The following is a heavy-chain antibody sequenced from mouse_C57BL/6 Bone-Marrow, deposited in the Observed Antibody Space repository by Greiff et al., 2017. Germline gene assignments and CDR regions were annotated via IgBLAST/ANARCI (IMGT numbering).Heavy chain of an antibody. V-gene: IGHV1-81*01. CDR1: GYTFTSYG. D-gene: IGHD2-3*01. J-gene: IGHJ3*01. CDR3: AREGWLLPAWFAY. CDR2: IYPRSGNT. Sequence: VQLQQSGAELARPGASVKLSCKASGYTFTSYGISWVKQRTGQGLEWIGEIYPRSGNTYYNEKFKGKATLTADKSSSTAYMERRSLTSEDSAVYFCAREGWLLPAWFAYWGQGTLVTVSA.